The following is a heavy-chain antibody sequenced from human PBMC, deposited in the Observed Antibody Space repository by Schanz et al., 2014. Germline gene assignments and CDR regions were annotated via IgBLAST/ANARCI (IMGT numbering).Heavy chain of an antibody. CDR3: VRDTDSHFDY. D-gene: IGHD2-15*01. V-gene: IGHV3-74*01. CDR2: TSHDGSFT. CDR1: EFIFSSFG. J-gene: IGHJ4*02. Sequence: EVQLVESGGCLVQPRGSLRLSCAASEFIFSSFGMNWVRQAPGKGLVWVSRTSHDGSFTTFADSVKGRFTISRDNAKNALYLQMNSLRAEDTAVYYCVRDTDSHFDYWGQGTLVTVSS.